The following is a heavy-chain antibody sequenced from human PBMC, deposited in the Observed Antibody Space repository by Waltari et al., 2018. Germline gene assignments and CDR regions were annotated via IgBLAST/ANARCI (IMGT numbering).Heavy chain of an antibody. V-gene: IGHV4-38-2*02. D-gene: IGHD6-25*01. Sequence: QVQLRESGPGLVRSSETLSLTCTVSGHSVNNDFYWAWIRQSPGGGLGWIASIYHTGSSHYNSSLKSRVSISTDMSTKQFFLTLTHLTAADTAVYYCAEEGNTTAGLFDSWGQGTLVTVSS. CDR3: AEEGNTTAGLFDS. CDR1: GHSVNNDFY. J-gene: IGHJ4*02. CDR2: IYHTGSS.